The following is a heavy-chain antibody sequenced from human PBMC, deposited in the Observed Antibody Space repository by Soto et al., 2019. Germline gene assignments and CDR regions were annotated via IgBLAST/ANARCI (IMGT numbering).Heavy chain of an antibody. Sequence: GSLRLSCAASGFTFSSYDMHWVRQATGKGLEWVSAIGTAGDTYYPGSVKGRFTISRENAKNSLYLQMNSLRAEDTAVYYCARAGQAQLLYYWGQGTLVTVSS. D-gene: IGHD2-2*01. CDR2: IGTAGDT. V-gene: IGHV3-13*01. CDR3: ARAGQAQLLYY. J-gene: IGHJ4*02. CDR1: GFTFSSYD.